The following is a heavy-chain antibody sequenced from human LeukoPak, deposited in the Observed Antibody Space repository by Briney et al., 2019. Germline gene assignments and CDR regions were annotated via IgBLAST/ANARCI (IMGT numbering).Heavy chain of an antibody. D-gene: IGHD3-10*01. Sequence: GASVKVSCKASGGTFSSYAISWVRQAPGQGLEWMGGIIPIFGTANYAQKFQGRVTITADKSTSTAYMELSSLRSEDTAVYYCARDPRYGSGSRYYFDYWGQGTLVTVSS. CDR2: IIPIFGTA. CDR1: GGTFSSYA. V-gene: IGHV1-69*06. CDR3: ARDPRYGSGSRYYFDY. J-gene: IGHJ4*02.